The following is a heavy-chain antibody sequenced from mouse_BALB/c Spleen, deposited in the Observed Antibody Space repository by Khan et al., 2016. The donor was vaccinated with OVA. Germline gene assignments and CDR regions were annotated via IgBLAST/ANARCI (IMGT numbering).Heavy chain of an antibody. V-gene: IGHV1-87*01. J-gene: IGHJ2*01. CDR3: VYYRYGIFGK. CDR1: GYQFNTYW. D-gene: IGHD2-14*01. Sequence: EGGAELARLGGSVKLFCKDSGYQFNTYWMQWVKQWPGQGLEWIGTIYPGDGDTRYAPKFKGKATWTADKTANTAYMQVSILTSEVSADYYCVYYRYGIFGKWGQGTTLTVSS. CDR2: IYPGDGDT.